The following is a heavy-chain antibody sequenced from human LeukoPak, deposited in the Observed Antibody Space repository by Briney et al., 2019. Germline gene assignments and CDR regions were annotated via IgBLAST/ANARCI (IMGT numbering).Heavy chain of an antibody. J-gene: IGHJ4*02. CDR2: ISYDGSNK. CDR1: GFTFSSYA. CDR3: ARDRAPYYYDSSGYGY. Sequence: PGGSLRLSCAASGFTFSSYAMHWVRQAPGKGLEWVAVISYDGSNKYYADSVKGRFTISRDNSKNTLYLQMNSLRAEDTAVYYCARDRAPYYYDSSGYGYWGQGTLVTVSS. V-gene: IGHV3-30-3*01. D-gene: IGHD3-22*01.